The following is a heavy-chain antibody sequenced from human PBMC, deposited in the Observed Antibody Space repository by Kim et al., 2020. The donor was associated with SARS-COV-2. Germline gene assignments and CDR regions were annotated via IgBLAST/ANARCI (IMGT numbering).Heavy chain of an antibody. CDR3: TTGFSSTYFG. D-gene: IGHD6-13*01. CDR2: VKRKIDGGTR. CDR1: GFSFSNSY. J-gene: IGHJ4*02. Sequence: GGSLRLSCAASGFSFSNSYMSWVRQAPGKGLEWVARVKRKIDGGTREYAAFVEGRFTISRDDSENTISLQMNSLRTEDTATYYFTTGFSSTYFGWGQGTL. V-gene: IGHV3-15*01.